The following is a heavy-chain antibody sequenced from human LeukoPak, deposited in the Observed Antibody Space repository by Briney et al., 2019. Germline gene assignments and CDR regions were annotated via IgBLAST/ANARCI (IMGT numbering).Heavy chain of an antibody. D-gene: IGHD3-10*01. CDR3: ARQPTMVRGVRTAYYYGMDV. CDR1: GGSISSGGYS. Sequence: SETLSLTCTVSGGSISSGGYSWSWIRQHPGKGLEWIGYIYYSGSTYYNPSLKSRVTISVDTSKNQFSLKLSSVTAADTAVYYCARQPTMVRGVRTAYYYGMDVWGQGTTVTVSS. V-gene: IGHV4-31*03. CDR2: IYYSGST. J-gene: IGHJ6*02.